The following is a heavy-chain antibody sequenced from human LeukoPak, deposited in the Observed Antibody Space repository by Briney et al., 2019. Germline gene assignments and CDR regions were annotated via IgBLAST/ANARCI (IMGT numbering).Heavy chain of an antibody. Sequence: SETLSLTCAVYGVSFSGYYWSWIRQPPRKGLEWIGEINHSGSTNYNPSLKSRVTISVDTSKNQFSLKLSSVTAADTAVYYCARGNTVISDYWGQGTLVTVSS. D-gene: IGHD4-17*01. CDR2: INHSGST. J-gene: IGHJ4*02. CDR3: ARGNTVISDY. V-gene: IGHV4-34*01. CDR1: GVSFSGYY.